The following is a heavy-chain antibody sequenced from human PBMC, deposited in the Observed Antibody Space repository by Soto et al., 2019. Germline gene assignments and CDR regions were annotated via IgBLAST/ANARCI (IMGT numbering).Heavy chain of an antibody. CDR3: ATTKGYIDPFDL. CDR1: GFTFSSYW. Sequence: GGSLRLSCAASGFTFSSYWMSWVRQAPGKGLEWVSSISGSGDRTHNADSVRGRFTISRDDSRNTLNLQMNSLRAEDTAIYFCATTKGYIDPFDLWGQGTLVTVSS. J-gene: IGHJ4*02. V-gene: IGHV3-23*01. CDR2: ISGSGDRT. D-gene: IGHD5-12*01.